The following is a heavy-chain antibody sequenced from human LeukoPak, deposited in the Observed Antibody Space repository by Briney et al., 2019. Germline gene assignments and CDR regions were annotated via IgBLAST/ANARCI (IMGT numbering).Heavy chain of an antibody. J-gene: IGHJ4*02. CDR3: AKAPVTSCRGSYCYPFDS. D-gene: IGHD2-15*01. CDR1: GFTLSTYA. CDR2: TSSSDAGT. Sequence: GGSLRLSCAASGFTLSTYAMSWVRQTPGKGLEWVAATSSSDAGTYHADSVRGRFTISRDNSKNTLYLQMNSLRAEDAAVYFCAKAPVTSCRGSYCYPFDSWGQGTLVTVSS. V-gene: IGHV3-23*01.